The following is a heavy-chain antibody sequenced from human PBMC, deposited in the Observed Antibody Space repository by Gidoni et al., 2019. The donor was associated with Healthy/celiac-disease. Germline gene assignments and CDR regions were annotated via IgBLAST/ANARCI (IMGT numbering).Heavy chain of an antibody. CDR3: AREMDYDSSGYEIRRYAFDI. CDR2: SSRRSSYT. D-gene: IGHD3-22*01. V-gene: IGHV3-11*05. J-gene: IGHJ3*02. Sequence: QVQLVESGGCLVKPGGSLRLSCAASGFTFSAHYISWIRQAPGKGLELVAYSSRRSSYTNYADSMKGRFTISRDNAKNSLYLQMNSLRAEDTAVYYCAREMDYDSSGYEIRRYAFDIWGQGTMVTVSS. CDR1: GFTFSAHY.